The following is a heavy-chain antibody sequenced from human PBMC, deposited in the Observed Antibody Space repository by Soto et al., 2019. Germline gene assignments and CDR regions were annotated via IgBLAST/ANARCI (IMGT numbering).Heavy chain of an antibody. CDR2: ISYDGSNK. V-gene: IGHV3-30*03. CDR1: GFTFSHYG. CDR3: ASYSGKYQGAVDY. J-gene: IGHJ4*02. D-gene: IGHD2-2*01. Sequence: QVQLVESGGGVVQPGTSLRLSCAASGFTFSHYGIHWVRQAPGKGMEWLAVISYDGSNKHYADSVKGRFTVSRDNSKKTLYPQTNSLIAVAAAVYFCASYSGKYQGAVDYWGQGTLVTVSS.